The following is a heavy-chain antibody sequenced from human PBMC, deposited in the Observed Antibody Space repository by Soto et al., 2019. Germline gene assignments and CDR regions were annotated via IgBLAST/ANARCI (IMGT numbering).Heavy chain of an antibody. D-gene: IGHD5-12*01. CDR3: ARENIDPDWFET. Sequence: PSETLSLTCTVSAGSISSGDYYWSWLRQPPGKGLEWIGYIYYSGSTYYNPSLKSRVTISVDTSKNQFSLKLSSVTAADTAVYYCARENIDPDWFETWGQGTLVTVSS. CDR2: IYYSGST. J-gene: IGHJ5*02. CDR1: AGSISSGDYY. V-gene: IGHV4-30-4*01.